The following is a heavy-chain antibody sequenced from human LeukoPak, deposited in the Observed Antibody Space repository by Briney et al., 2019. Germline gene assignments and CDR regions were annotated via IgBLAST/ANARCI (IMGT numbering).Heavy chain of an antibody. Sequence: GGSLRLSCAASGFTLSNYNMNWVRQAPGKGLEWVSSISSSSSYIYYADSVKGRFTISRDNAKNSLYLQMNSLRAEDTALYYCARVIGGSSGSSYYFDYWGQGTLVTVSS. V-gene: IGHV3-21*04. D-gene: IGHD3-22*01. CDR2: ISSSSSYI. CDR1: GFTLSNYN. CDR3: ARVIGGSSGSSYYFDY. J-gene: IGHJ4*02.